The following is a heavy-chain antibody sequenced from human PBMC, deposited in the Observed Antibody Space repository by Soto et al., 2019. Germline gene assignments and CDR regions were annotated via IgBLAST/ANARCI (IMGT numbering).Heavy chain of an antibody. CDR2: ISGSGGST. D-gene: IGHD3-9*01. CDR1: GFTFSSYA. V-gene: IGHV3-23*01. CDR3: AKGRRSYYDILTGPVL. J-gene: IGHJ4*02. Sequence: GGSLRLSCAASGFTFSSYAMSWVRQAPGKGLEWVSAISGSGGSTYYADSVKGRFTISRDNSKNTLYLQMNSLRAEDTAVYYCAKGRRSYYDILTGPVLWGQGTLVTVSS.